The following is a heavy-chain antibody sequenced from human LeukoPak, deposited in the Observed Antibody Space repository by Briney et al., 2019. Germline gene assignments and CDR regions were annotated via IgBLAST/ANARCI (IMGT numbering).Heavy chain of an antibody. Sequence: PGGSLRLSCAASGFTFSSYAMSWVRQAPGKGLEWVSAISGSGGSTYYADSVKGRFTISRDNSKNTLYLQMNSLRAEDTAVYYCAKSQLLWFWELLTARLGVLDYWGQGTLVTVSS. D-gene: IGHD3-10*01. CDR1: GFTFSSYA. J-gene: IGHJ4*02. CDR3: AKSQLLWFWELLTARLGVLDY. V-gene: IGHV3-23*01. CDR2: ISGSGGST.